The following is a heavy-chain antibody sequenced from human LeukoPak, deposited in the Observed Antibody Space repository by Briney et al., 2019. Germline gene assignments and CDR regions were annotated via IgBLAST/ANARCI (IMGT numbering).Heavy chain of an antibody. V-gene: IGHV3-30*03. CDR3: ASGYCGRTTCSPPFDY. CDR2: ISYDGTNK. D-gene: IGHD2-2*01. Sequence: PGGSLRLSCAASGFTFSSYGMHWVRQAPGKGLEWVSVISYDGTNKYYADYVKGRFTISRDNSKKMVYLEMNNLRLEDTAVYYCASGYCGRTTCSPPFDYWGQGTLVTVSS. J-gene: IGHJ4*02. CDR1: GFTFSSYG.